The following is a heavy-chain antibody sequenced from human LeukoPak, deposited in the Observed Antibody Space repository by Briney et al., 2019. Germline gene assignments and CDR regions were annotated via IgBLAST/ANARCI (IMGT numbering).Heavy chain of an antibody. CDR3: ARDFFAFGGVIALLDY. CDR2: IKLDGSEK. J-gene: IGHJ4*02. D-gene: IGHD3-16*02. CDR1: GFTVSTNY. Sequence: GGSLRLSCAASGFTVSTNYMSWVRQAPGKGLEWVANIKLDGSEKYYVDSVKGRFTISRDNAKKSLYLQMNSLRDEDTAVYYCARDFFAFGGVIALLDYWGQGTLVTVSS. V-gene: IGHV3-7*01.